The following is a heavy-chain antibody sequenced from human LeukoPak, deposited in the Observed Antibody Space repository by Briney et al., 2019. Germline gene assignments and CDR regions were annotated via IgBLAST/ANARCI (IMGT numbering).Heavy chain of an antibody. V-gene: IGHV5-51*01. CDR1: GYGFTSYW. J-gene: IGHJ5*02. CDR2: IYPGDSDT. Sequence: GESLKISCKGSGYGFTSYWIGWVRQMPGKGLEWMGIIYPGDSDTRYSPSFQGQVTISADKSISTAYLQWSSLKASDTAMYYCARLADSSGWYENWFDPWGQGTLVTVSS. CDR3: ARLADSSGWYENWFDP. D-gene: IGHD6-19*01.